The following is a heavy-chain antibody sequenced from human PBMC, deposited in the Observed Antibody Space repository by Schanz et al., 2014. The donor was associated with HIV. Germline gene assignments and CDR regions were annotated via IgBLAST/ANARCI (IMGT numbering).Heavy chain of an antibody. Sequence: QLQLQESGSGLVKPSQTLSLTCVVSGGSISSGGYSWSWIRQPPGKGLEWIGYIYHSGSTYYNPSLKSRVTISVDRPRNQFSLKLTSVTAADTAVYYCARGAVAATGWFDPWGQGTLVTVSS. J-gene: IGHJ5*02. CDR2: IYHSGST. D-gene: IGHD6-19*01. CDR3: ARGAVAATGWFDP. V-gene: IGHV4-30-2*01. CDR1: GGSISSGGYS.